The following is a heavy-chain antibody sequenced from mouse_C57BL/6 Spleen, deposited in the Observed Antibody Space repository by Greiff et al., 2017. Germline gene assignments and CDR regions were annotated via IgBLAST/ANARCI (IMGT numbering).Heavy chain of an antibody. D-gene: IGHD1-1*01. CDR1: GYTFTSYW. CDR2: IDPSDSYT. CDR3: ARRGSLLRSPFDY. V-gene: IGHV1-69*01. J-gene: IGHJ2*01. Sequence: VQLQQPGAELVMPGASVKLSCKASGYTFTSYWMHWVKQRPGQGLEWIGEIDPSDSYTNYNQKFKGKSTLTVDKSSSTAYMQLSSLTSEASAVYNCARRGSLLRSPFDYWGQGTTLTVSS.